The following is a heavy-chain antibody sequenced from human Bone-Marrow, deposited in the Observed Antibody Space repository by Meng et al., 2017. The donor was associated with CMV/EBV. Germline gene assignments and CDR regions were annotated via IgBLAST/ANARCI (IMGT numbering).Heavy chain of an antibody. J-gene: IGHJ4*02. Sequence: GESLKISCAASGFNISQFGMHWVRQAPGKGLEWVAFIRYDGSNKYYADSVKGRFTISRDNSKNTLYLQMNSLRAEDTAVYYCAPHCSGGSCYADYWGQGTLVTVSS. CDR1: GFNISQFG. CDR3: APHCSGGSCYADY. D-gene: IGHD2-15*01. V-gene: IGHV3-30*02. CDR2: IRYDGSNK.